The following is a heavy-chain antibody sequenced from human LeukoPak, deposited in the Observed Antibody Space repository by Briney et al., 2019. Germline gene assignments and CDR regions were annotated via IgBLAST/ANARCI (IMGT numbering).Heavy chain of an antibody. J-gene: IGHJ4*02. V-gene: IGHV3-30*03. D-gene: IGHD1/OR15-1a*01. CDR3: AAYNWNNVYDY. Sequence: PGGSLRLSCAASGLTFSSYGMLWVRQAPGKGLEWVAVISYDGSNKYYADSVKGRLTISRDNSKNTLYLQMNSLRAEDTAVYYCAAYNWNNVYDYWGQGTLVTVSA. CDR2: ISYDGSNK. CDR1: GLTFSSYG.